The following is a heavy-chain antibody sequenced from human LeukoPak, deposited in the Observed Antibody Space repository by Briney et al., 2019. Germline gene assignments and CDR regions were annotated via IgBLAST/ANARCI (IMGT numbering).Heavy chain of an antibody. CDR3: ASLIARYAFDI. V-gene: IGHV3-7*01. CDR1: GFTFSSYW. D-gene: IGHD6-13*01. Sequence: NPGGSLRLSCAASGFTFSSYWMSWVRQAPGKGLEWVANIKQDGSEKYYVDSVKGRFTISRDNAKNSLYLQMNSLRAEDTAMYYCASLIARYAFDIWGQGTMVTVSS. CDR2: IKQDGSEK. J-gene: IGHJ3*02.